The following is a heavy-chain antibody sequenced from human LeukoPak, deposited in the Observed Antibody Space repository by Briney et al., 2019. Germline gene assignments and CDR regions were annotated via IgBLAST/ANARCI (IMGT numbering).Heavy chain of an antibody. Sequence: GGSLRPSCAASGFTFSKAWMYWVRQAPGKGLEWVGRIKSKTDGGTTDYAAPVKGRFTISRDDSKNTLFLQMNSLKTEDTATYYCTTPKYSGYDFYFWGQGTLVTVSS. V-gene: IGHV3-15*07. CDR3: TTPKYSGYDFYF. D-gene: IGHD5-12*01. J-gene: IGHJ4*02. CDR1: GFTFSKAW. CDR2: IKSKTDGGTT.